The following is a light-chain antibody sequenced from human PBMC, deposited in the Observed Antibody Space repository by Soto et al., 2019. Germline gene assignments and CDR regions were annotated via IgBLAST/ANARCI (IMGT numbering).Light chain of an antibody. CDR1: SSDVGGYNY. Sequence: QSVLTQPASVSGPPGQSITISCTGTSSDVGGYNYVSWYQHHPGKAPKLIIYDVTNRPSGVSNPFSGSKSGNTASLTISGLQPEDEADYYCSSYTTSNTRQIVFGTGTKLTVL. V-gene: IGLV2-14*03. CDR3: SSYTTSNTRQIV. CDR2: DVT. J-gene: IGLJ1*01.